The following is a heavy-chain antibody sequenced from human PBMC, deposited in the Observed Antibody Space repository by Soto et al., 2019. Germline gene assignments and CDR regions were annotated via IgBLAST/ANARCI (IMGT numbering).Heavy chain of an antibody. CDR1: GFTFSNYA. CDR2: ISDSGGST. J-gene: IGHJ4*02. V-gene: IGHV3-23*01. CDR3: AKRAGYYDSGGYYNY. D-gene: IGHD3-22*01. Sequence: EVQLLESGGGLIQTGGSLRLSCAASGFTFSNYALSWVRQAPGKGLEWVSAISDSGGSTHYADSVKGRFTISRDNSKNTLYLQMNSLRAEDTAVYYCAKRAGYYDSGGYYNYWGQGTLVTVSS.